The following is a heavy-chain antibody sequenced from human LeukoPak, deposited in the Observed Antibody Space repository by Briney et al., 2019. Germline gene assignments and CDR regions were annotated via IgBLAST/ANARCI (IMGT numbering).Heavy chain of an antibody. Sequence: PSETLSLTCAVHGGSFIGYYWSWIRQTPGKGLEWIGEIHHSGSTNYIPSLKTRLTISVDTSKNQFSLKLSSLTAADTAVYYCARAMDYGGNSGRVDSWGQGTLVTVSS. CDR3: ARAMDYGGNSGRVDS. CDR1: GGSFIGYY. V-gene: IGHV4-34*01. CDR2: IHHSGST. J-gene: IGHJ4*02. D-gene: IGHD4-23*01.